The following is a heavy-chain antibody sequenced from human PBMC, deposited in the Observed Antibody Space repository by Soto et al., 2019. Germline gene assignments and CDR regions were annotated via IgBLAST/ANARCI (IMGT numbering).Heavy chain of an antibody. CDR2: IYPGDSDT. J-gene: IGHJ4*02. CDR1: GYSFTSYW. V-gene: IGHV5-51*01. D-gene: IGHD2-15*01. CDR3: ARRRYCSGGSCYDGRVDY. Sequence: GESLKISCKGSGYSFTSYWIGWVRQMPGKGLEWMGIIYPGDSDTRYSPSFQGQVTISADKSISTAYLQWSSLKASDTAMYYCARRRYCSGGSCYDGRVDYWRQGTLVTVSS.